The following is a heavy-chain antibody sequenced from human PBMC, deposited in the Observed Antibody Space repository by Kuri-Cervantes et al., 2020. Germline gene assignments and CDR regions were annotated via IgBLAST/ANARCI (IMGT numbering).Heavy chain of an antibody. CDR1: GYTLTSYG. Sequence: ASVKVSCKASGYTLTSYGISWVRQAPGQGLQWMGWISAYNGNTNYAQKFQGRVTMTRDTSTSTVYMELRSLRSDDTAVYYCARGRRIAAAGVGTFDYWGQGTLVTVSS. CDR2: ISAYNGNT. CDR3: ARGRRIAAAGVGTFDY. D-gene: IGHD6-13*01. V-gene: IGHV1-18*01. J-gene: IGHJ4*02.